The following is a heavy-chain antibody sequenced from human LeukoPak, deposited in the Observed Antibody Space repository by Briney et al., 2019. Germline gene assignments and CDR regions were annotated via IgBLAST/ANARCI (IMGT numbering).Heavy chain of an antibody. V-gene: IGHV1-46*01. CDR1: GYTFISHY. J-gene: IGHJ5*02. Sequence: ASVKVSCKASGYTFISHYMHWVRQAPGQGLEWMGIINPSGGSTTYAQKFQGRVTMTRDRSTSTVYMELSSLRSEDTAVYYCARERERITMVRGPGDWFDPWGQGTLVTVSS. D-gene: IGHD3-10*01. CDR3: ARERERITMVRGPGDWFDP. CDR2: INPSGGST.